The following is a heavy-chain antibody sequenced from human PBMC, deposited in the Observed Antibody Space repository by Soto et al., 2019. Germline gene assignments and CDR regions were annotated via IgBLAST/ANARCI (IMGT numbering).Heavy chain of an antibody. D-gene: IGHD2-2*02. CDR3: ARAKIVVVPAAILNYYYYGMDV. V-gene: IGHV1-69*06. Sequence: QVQLVQSGAEVKKPGSSVKVSCKASGGTFSSYAISWVRQAPGQGLEWMGGIVPIFGTANYAQKFQGRVTITADKSTSTAYMELSSLRSEDTAVYYCARAKIVVVPAAILNYYYYGMDVWGQGTTVTVSS. CDR2: IVPIFGTA. CDR1: GGTFSSYA. J-gene: IGHJ6*02.